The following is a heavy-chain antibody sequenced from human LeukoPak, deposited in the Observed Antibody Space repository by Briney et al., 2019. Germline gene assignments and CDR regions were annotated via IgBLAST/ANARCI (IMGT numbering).Heavy chain of an antibody. CDR3: ARGLLPSIAAAGTGWYFDY. V-gene: IGHV1-8*03. J-gene: IGHJ4*02. Sequence: ASVKVSCKASGYTFTNYDINWVRQATGQGLEWMGWMNPNSGNKGYAQKFQGRVTITLNTSISTAYMELSSLSSEDTAVYYCARGLLPSIAAAGTGWYFDYWGQGTLVTVSS. D-gene: IGHD6-13*01. CDR1: GYTFTNYD. CDR2: MNPNSGNK.